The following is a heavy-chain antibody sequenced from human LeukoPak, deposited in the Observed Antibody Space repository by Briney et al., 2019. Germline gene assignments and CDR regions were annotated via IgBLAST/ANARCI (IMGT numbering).Heavy chain of an antibody. CDR3: TRDLPYSSSWESIDY. J-gene: IGHJ4*02. Sequence: ASVKVSCEASGYIFTGYYMYWVRQAPGQGLEWMGWISAYNGNTNYAQKLQGRVTMTTDTSTSTAYMELRSLRSDDTAVYYCTRDLPYSSSWESIDYWGQGTLVTVSS. D-gene: IGHD6-13*01. V-gene: IGHV1-18*04. CDR2: ISAYNGNT. CDR1: GYIFTGYY.